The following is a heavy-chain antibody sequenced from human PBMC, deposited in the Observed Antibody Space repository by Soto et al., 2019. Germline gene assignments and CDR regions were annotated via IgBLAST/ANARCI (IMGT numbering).Heavy chain of an antibody. CDR2: IIPLFGTT. CDR1: GDRFTTYA. V-gene: IGHV1-69*01. Sequence: QVQLVQSGAEVKKPGSSVKVSCKASGDRFTTYAFSWVRQAPGQGLEWMGGIIPLFGTTNYAQNFQGRVTITADDSTTTVYMELSSLRSEDTAVYYCAREVSQIPPIGDSMDQHTWFDPWGQGTLVTVSS. D-gene: IGHD2-21*02. CDR3: AREVSQIPPIGDSMDQHTWFDP. J-gene: IGHJ5*02.